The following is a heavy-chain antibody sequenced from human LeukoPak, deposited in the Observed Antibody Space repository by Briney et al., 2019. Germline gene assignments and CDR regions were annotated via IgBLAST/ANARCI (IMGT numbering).Heavy chain of an antibody. D-gene: IGHD3-10*01. V-gene: IGHV3-21*01. CDR3: AISPPVRGVIITNFDY. CDR2: ISSSSSYI. Sequence: PGGSLRLSCAASGFTFSSYAMSWVRQAPGKGLEWVSSISSSSSYIYYADSVKGRFTISRDNAKNSLYLQMNSLRAEDTAVYYCAISPPVRGVIITNFDYWGQGTLVTVSS. CDR1: GFTFSSYA. J-gene: IGHJ4*02.